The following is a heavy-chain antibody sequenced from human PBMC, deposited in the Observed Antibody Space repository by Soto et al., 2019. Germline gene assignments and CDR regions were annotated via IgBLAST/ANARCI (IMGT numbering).Heavy chain of an antibody. J-gene: IGHJ6*04. D-gene: IGHD6-19*01. V-gene: IGHV1-69*12. Sequence: QVQLLQSGAEVKKPGSSVRVSCEASGGTFRTYAISWVRQAPGQGLEWMGEIIPIFGTVNYAQKFQGRVTITADESTTTVYRHFRSLRSENTAVYYCAKGAVAGTPTSYYYYGIDVWGKGTTVTVYS. CDR2: IIPIFGTV. CDR1: GGTFRTYA. CDR3: AKGAVAGTPTSYYYYGIDV.